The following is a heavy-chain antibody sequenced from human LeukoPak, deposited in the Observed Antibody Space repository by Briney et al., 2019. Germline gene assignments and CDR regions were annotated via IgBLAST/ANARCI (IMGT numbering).Heavy chain of an antibody. CDR2: ISYDGSNK. D-gene: IGHD6-19*01. CDR3: ARDPRQYSSGWYYFDY. Sequence: PGGSLRLSCAASGFTVSSNYMSWVRQAPGKGLEWVAVISYDGSNKYYADSVKGRFTISRDDSKDTLYLQMNSLRAEDTAVYYCARDPRQYSSGWYYFDYWGQGTLVTVSS. J-gene: IGHJ4*02. V-gene: IGHV3-30-3*01. CDR1: GFTVSSNY.